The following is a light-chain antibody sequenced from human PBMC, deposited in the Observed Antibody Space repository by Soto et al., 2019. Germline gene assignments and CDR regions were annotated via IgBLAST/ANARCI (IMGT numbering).Light chain of an antibody. V-gene: IGKV3-20*01. CDR2: GAS. CDR1: QTVHSSF. J-gene: IGKJ1*01. CDR3: QHYGRSSWT. Sequence: DIDLTQSPATLSLSPGERVTLSCRASQTVHSSFVAWYQQKPGQAPRLLIYGASTRATGVPDRFSGSGSGTAFTLTISSLEPEDFAVYFCQHYGRSSWTFGQGTKVEIK.